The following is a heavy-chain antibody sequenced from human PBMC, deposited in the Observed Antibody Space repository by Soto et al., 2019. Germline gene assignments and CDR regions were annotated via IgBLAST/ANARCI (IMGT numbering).Heavy chain of an antibody. CDR2: INHSGST. V-gene: IGHV4-34*01. D-gene: IGHD1-1*01. CDR3: ARERKGFYYYYYMDV. Sequence: PSETLSLTCAVYGGSFSGYDWSWIRQPPGKGLEWIGEINHSGSTNYNPSPKSRVTISVDTSKNQFSLKLSSVTAADTAVYYRARERKGFYYYYYMDVWGKGTTVTVSS. J-gene: IGHJ6*03. CDR1: GGSFSGYD.